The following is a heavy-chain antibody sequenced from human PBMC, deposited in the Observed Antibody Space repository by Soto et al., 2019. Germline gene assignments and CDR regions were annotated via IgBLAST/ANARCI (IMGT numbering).Heavy chain of an antibody. J-gene: IGHJ4*02. Sequence: QLQLQESGPGLVKPSETLSLTCTVSGDSISSSTYFWGWVRQPPGKGLEWIGSIFYSGSTFYNPSLKSRVTISVDTSKNHFSLQLNSVTAADTAVFYCARHLGEGYFDYWGQGTLVTVSS. CDR2: IFYSGST. V-gene: IGHV4-39*01. CDR1: GDSISSSTYF. CDR3: ARHLGEGYFDY.